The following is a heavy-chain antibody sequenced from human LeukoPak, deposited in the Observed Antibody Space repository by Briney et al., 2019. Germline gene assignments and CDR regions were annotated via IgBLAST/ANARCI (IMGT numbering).Heavy chain of an antibody. V-gene: IGHV3-21*01. CDR2: ISPISTYI. D-gene: IGHD3-10*01. J-gene: IGHJ4*02. CDR1: GFSFSSYD. Sequence: GGSLRLSCAASGFSFSSYDMNWGRQAPGKGLGWVSSISPISTYIFYAGSLKGRFPISRASPKTSLYLKVTSLRAEYTAVYYCARLRFGKVGSYYFEYWGQGTLVIVSS. CDR3: ARLRFGKVGSYYFEY.